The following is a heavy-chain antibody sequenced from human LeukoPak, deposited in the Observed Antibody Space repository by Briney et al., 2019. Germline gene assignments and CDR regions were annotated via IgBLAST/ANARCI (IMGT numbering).Heavy chain of an antibody. J-gene: IGHJ6*02. CDR1: GFTFSNYW. V-gene: IGHV3-74*01. CDR3: ARGNYHAMDV. CDR2: IKGDGSST. Sequence: GGSLRLSCAATGFTFSNYWMHWVRQTPGEGLVCVSLIKGDGSSTTYADSVKGRFTISRDNAKNTVYLQMNSLRAEDTAVYYCARGNYHAMDVWGQGTTVTVSS.